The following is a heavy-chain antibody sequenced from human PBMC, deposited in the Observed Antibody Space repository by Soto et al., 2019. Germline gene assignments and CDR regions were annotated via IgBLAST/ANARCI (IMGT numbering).Heavy chain of an antibody. V-gene: IGHV3-21*01. J-gene: IGHJ4*02. D-gene: IGHD3-10*01. CDR2: ISSTSAYI. CDR3: ARDRSGNPDY. Sequence: GGSLRLSCAASGFTFTNYIINWVRQAPGKGLEWVSCISSTSAYIYYADSVRGRFTISRDNAKNSVYLQMNSLTAEDTAIYYCARDRSGNPDYWGQGTLVTVSS. CDR1: GFTFTNYI.